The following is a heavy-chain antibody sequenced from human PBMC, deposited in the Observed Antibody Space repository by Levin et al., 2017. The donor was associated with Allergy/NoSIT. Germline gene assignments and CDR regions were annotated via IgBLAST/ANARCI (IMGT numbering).Heavy chain of an antibody. Sequence: SETLSLTCTVSGGSISSYYWSWIRQPPGKGLEWIGYIYYSGSTNYNPSLKSRVTISVDTSKNQFSLKLSSVTAADTAVYYCARHQYGDYFDYWGQGTLVTVSS. V-gene: IGHV4-59*08. CDR1: GGSISSYY. D-gene: IGHD2/OR15-2a*01. CDR2: IYYSGST. CDR3: ARHQYGDYFDY. J-gene: IGHJ4*02.